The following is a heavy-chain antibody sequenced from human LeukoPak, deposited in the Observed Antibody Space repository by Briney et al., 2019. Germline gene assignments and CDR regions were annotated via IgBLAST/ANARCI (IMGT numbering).Heavy chain of an antibody. V-gene: IGHV3-11*04. CDR1: GFTFSDYY. D-gene: IGHD1-20*01. Sequence: PGGSLRLSCAASGFTFSDYYMSWIRQAPGKGLEWVSYISSSGSTIYYADSVKGRFTISRDNSKNTLYLQMNSLRAEDTAVYYCAKCITGSSGIDYWGQGTLVTVSS. J-gene: IGHJ4*02. CDR3: AKCITGSSGIDY. CDR2: ISSSGSTI.